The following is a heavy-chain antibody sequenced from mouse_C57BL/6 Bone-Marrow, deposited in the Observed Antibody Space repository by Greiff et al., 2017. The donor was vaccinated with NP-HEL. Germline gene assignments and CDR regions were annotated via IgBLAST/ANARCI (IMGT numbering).Heavy chain of an antibody. J-gene: IGHJ1*03. CDR1: GFTFSSYT. CDR2: ISGGGGNT. V-gene: IGHV5-9*04. Sequence: EVQLVESGGGLVKPGGSLKLSCAASGFTFSSYTMSWVRQTPEKRLEWVATISGGGGNTYYPDSVKGRFTISRDNAKNTLYLQMSSLRSEDTAVYDCARSDGYPWYFDVWGTGTTVTVSS. D-gene: IGHD2-3*01. CDR3: ARSDGYPWYFDV.